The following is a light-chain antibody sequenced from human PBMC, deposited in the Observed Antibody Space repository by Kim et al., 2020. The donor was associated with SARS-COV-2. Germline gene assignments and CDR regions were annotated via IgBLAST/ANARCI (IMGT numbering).Light chain of an antibody. CDR1: ILRSYY. CDR2: GKN. Sequence: SSELTQDPVVSVALGQTVRITCQGDILRSYYATWYQQKPRQAPVLVIYGKNSRPSGIPDRFSGSASGNTASLTISGTQAEDEGDFYCQSRDSGGKVLFGGGTKLTVL. CDR3: QSRDSGGKVL. J-gene: IGLJ2*01. V-gene: IGLV3-19*01.